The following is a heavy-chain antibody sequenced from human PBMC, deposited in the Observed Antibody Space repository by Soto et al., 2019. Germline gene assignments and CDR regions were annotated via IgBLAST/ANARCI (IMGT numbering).Heavy chain of an antibody. Sequence: PGGSLRLSCAASGFTFDDYAMHWVRQAPGKGLEWVSGISWNSGSIGYADSVKGRFTISRDNAKNSLYLQMNSLRAEDTALYYCAKDLSPNLGDAFDIWGQGTMVTVSS. D-gene: IGHD2-8*01. V-gene: IGHV3-9*01. J-gene: IGHJ3*02. CDR2: ISWNSGSI. CDR1: GFTFDDYA. CDR3: AKDLSPNLGDAFDI.